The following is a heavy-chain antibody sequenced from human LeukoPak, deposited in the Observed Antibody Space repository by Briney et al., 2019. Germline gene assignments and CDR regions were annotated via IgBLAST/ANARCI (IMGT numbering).Heavy chain of an antibody. D-gene: IGHD3-10*01. CDR1: GGSISSYY. Sequence: SETLSLTCTVSGGSISSYYWSWIRQPPGKGLESIGFVYYSGSTNYNPSLKGRVTISLDTSKNQFSLKLSSVTAADTALYYCARRFIRPSASWGAFDIWGQGTMVTVSS. J-gene: IGHJ3*02. V-gene: IGHV4-59*08. CDR3: ARRFIRPSASWGAFDI. CDR2: VYYSGST.